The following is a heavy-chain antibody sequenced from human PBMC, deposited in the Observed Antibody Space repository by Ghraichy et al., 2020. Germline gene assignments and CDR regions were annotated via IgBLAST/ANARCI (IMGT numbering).Heavy chain of an antibody. CDR3: ARAMWDDSSGYSLFDY. CDR1: GGSISSGGYY. D-gene: IGHD3-22*01. J-gene: IGHJ4*02. CDR2: IYYSGST. V-gene: IGHV4-31*03. Sequence: SETLSLTCTVSGGSISSGGYYWSWIRQHPGKGLEWIGYIYYSGSTYYNPSLKSRVTISVDTSKNQFSLKLSSVTAADTAVYYCARAMWDDSSGYSLFDYWGQGILVLVSS.